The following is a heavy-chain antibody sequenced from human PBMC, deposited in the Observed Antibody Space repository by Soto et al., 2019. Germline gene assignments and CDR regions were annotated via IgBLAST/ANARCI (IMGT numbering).Heavy chain of an antibody. CDR2: ISPYNGNT. V-gene: IGHV1-18*01. Sequence: QVQLVQSGAEVKKPGASVKVSCKTSGYMFTSYGINWVRQAPGQGLEWMGWISPYNGNTNYDQKFQGRDTMTTEISTSTVYMELWSLRSDDTAVYYCARGVGHSSGWYVNWGPGTLVSVSS. CDR3: ARGVGHSSGWYVN. J-gene: IGHJ4*02. CDR1: GYMFTSYG. D-gene: IGHD6-19*01.